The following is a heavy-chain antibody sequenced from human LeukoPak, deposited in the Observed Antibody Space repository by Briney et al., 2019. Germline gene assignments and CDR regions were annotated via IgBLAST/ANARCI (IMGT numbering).Heavy chain of an antibody. CDR1: GFTVSSYE. Sequence: GGSLILSCAASGFTVSSYEMNWVRQAPGKGLEWVSYISSSGSTIYYADSVKGRFTISRDNAKNSLYLQMNSLRAEDTAVYYCARDWDYGDHCDYWGQGTLVTVSS. V-gene: IGHV3-48*03. CDR2: ISSSGSTI. D-gene: IGHD4-17*01. CDR3: ARDWDYGDHCDY. J-gene: IGHJ4*02.